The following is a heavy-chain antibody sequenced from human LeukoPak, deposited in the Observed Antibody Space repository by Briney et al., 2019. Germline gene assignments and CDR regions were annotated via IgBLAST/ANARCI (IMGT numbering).Heavy chain of an antibody. CDR3: AKDHLTYGDYLRLHY. D-gene: IGHD4-17*01. V-gene: IGHV3-30*18. CDR2: ISYDGSNK. CDR1: GFIFSSYA. Sequence: GRSLRLSCAASGFIFSSYAMHWVRQAPGKGLEWVAVISYDGSNKHYADSVKGRFTISRDSSKNTLDLQMNSLRAEDTAVYFCAKDHLTYGDYLRLHYWGQGTLVTVS. J-gene: IGHJ4*02.